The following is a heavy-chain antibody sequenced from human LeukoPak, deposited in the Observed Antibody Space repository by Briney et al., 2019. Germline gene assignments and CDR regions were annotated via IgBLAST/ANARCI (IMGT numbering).Heavy chain of an antibody. J-gene: IGHJ4*02. Sequence: SETLSLTCAVYGGSFSGYYWSWIRQPAGKGLEWIGRIYTSGSTNYNPSLKSRVTMSVDTSKNQFSLKLSSVTAADTAVYYCARDVRQQLVRGFDYWGQGTLLTVSS. CDR3: ARDVRQQLVRGFDY. V-gene: IGHV4-4*07. CDR1: GGSFSGYY. CDR2: IYTSGST. D-gene: IGHD6-13*01.